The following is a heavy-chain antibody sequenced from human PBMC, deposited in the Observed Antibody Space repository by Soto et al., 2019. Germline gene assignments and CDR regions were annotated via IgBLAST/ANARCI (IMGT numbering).Heavy chain of an antibody. Sequence: EVQLLESGGRLVQPGGSLRLSCATSGFSFSSFVMSWVRQAPGKGLEWVSSLSGSDGKTYYADSVKGRFSMSTDTSKSTLYLEINSLRAEDTAVYYCARWSFLDHWGQGTRVTVS. CDR1: GFSFSSFV. CDR2: LSGSDGKT. CDR3: ARWSFLDH. D-gene: IGHD1-26*01. J-gene: IGHJ4*02. V-gene: IGHV3-23*01.